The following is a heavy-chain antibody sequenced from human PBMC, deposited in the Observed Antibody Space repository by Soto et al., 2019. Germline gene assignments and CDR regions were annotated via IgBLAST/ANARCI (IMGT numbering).Heavy chain of an antibody. CDR3: ARYRPRKRYFDWLPYYYGMDV. CDR1: GGTFSSYA. V-gene: IGHV1-69*13. Sequence: GASVKVSCKASGGTFSSYAISWVRQAPGQGLEWMGGIIPIFGTANYAQKFQGRVTITADESTSTAYMELSSLRSEDTAVYYCARYRPRKRYFDWLPYYYGMDVWGQGTTVTVS. CDR2: IIPIFGTA. J-gene: IGHJ6*02. D-gene: IGHD3-9*01.